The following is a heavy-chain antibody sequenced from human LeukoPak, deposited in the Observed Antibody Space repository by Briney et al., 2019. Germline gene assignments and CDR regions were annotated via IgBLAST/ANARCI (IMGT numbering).Heavy chain of an antibody. CDR2: IYYAGKI. Sequence: PSETLSLTCAVSGGSINSHYWGWIRQPPGKGLQWIGDIYYAGKINYNPSLKSRVTITLDTSKDHLSLNLTSVLAADTAIYYCVRRDTGWNYFDYWGQGILVTVSS. V-gene: IGHV4-59*08. CDR3: VRRDTGWNYFDY. CDR1: GGSINSHY. J-gene: IGHJ4*02. D-gene: IGHD6-19*01.